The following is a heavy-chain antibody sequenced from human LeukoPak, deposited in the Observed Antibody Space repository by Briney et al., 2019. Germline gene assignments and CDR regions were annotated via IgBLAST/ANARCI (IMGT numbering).Heavy chain of an antibody. V-gene: IGHV1-69*01. D-gene: IGHD6-13*01. CDR1: GGTFSSYA. CDR3: AREKGSRQPPYYFDY. CDR2: IIPIFGTA. Sequence: ASVKVSCKASGGTFSSYAISWVRQAPGQGLEWMGGIIPIFGTANYAQKFQGRVTITADESTSTAYMELSSLRSEDTAVYYCAREKGSRQPPYYFDYWGQGTLVTVSS. J-gene: IGHJ4*02.